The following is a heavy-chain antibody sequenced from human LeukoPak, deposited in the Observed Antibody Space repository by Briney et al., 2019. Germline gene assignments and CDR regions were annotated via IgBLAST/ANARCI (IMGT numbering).Heavy chain of an antibody. Sequence: SETLSLTCTVSGYYISSGYYWGWIRQAPGKGLEWIGSIYHSGSTYYNPSLKSRATISVDTSKNQFSLKLSSVTAADTAVYYCARGLRYGDYWGQGTLVTVSS. CDR3: ARGLRYGDY. CDR1: GYYISSGYY. V-gene: IGHV4-38-2*02. J-gene: IGHJ4*02. CDR2: IYHSGST. D-gene: IGHD1-14*01.